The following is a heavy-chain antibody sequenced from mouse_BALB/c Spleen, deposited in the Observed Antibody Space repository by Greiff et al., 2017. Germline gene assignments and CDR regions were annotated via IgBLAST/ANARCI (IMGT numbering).Heavy chain of an antibody. CDR2: IYPGGGYT. V-gene: IGHV1-63*02. CDR1: GYTFTNYW. J-gene: IGHJ3*01. CDR3: ARGDGKRFAY. Sequence: QVQLKESGAELVRPGTSVKISCKASGYTFTNYWLGWVKQRPGHGLEWIGDIYPGGGYTNYNEKFKGKATLTADTSSSTAYMQLSSLTSEDSAVYFCARGDGKRFAYWGQGTLVTVSA. D-gene: IGHD2-1*01.